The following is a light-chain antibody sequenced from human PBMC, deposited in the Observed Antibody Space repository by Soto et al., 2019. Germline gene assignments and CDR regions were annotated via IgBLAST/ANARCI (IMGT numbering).Light chain of an antibody. CDR3: QQAYSFPIT. CDR2: AAS. Sequence: DIQMTQSPSTLSSSLGDRVTITCRASQSISSWLAWYQQKPGKAPKLLIYAASSLQSGVPSRFSGSGSGTDFTLTISSLQPEDFATYYYQQAYSFPITFGQGTRLEIK. V-gene: IGKV1-12*01. J-gene: IGKJ5*01. CDR1: QSISSW.